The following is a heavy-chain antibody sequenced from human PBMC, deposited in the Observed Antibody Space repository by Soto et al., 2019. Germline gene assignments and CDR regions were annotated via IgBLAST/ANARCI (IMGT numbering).Heavy chain of an antibody. CDR3: ARDGPVGYQLTVHYYYMDV. Sequence: GGSLRLSCAASGFTFSDYYMSWIRQAPGKGLEWVSYISSSGSTIYYADSVKGRFTISRDNAKNSLYLQMNSLRAEDTAVYYCARDGPVGYQLTVHYYYMDVWGKGTTVTVSS. J-gene: IGHJ6*03. V-gene: IGHV3-11*01. CDR1: GFTFSDYY. CDR2: ISSSGSTI. D-gene: IGHD2-2*01.